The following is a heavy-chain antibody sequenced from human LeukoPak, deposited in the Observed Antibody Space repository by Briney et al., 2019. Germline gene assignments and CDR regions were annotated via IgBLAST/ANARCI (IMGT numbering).Heavy chain of an antibody. Sequence: SETLSLTCTVSGGSISSYYWSWIRQPPGKGLEWIGYIYYSGSTNYNPSLKSRVTISVDTSKNQFSLKLSSVTAADTAVYYCARNPNYNGFGFDPWGQGTLVTVSS. D-gene: IGHD4-4*01. J-gene: IGHJ5*02. CDR2: IYYSGST. CDR3: ARNPNYNGFGFDP. V-gene: IGHV4-59*01. CDR1: GGSISSYY.